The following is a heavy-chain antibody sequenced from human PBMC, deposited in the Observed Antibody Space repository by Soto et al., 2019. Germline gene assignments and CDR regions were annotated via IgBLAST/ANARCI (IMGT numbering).Heavy chain of an antibody. CDR2: IYHSGST. CDR1: GGSITSSNW. V-gene: IGHV4-4*02. CDR3: ARDTGVTRSFDY. D-gene: IGHD3-10*01. Sequence: QVQLQESGPGLVKPSGTLSLTCAVSGGSITSSNWWHWVRQPPGKGLEWIGEIYHSGSTNYNPSLKSRVTISVDKSNNQFSPKLSSVTAADTAVYYCARDTGVTRSFDYWGQGTLVTVSS. J-gene: IGHJ4*02.